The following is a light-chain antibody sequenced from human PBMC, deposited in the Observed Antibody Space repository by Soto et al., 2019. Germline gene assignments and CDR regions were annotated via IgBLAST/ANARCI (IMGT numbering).Light chain of an antibody. J-gene: IGKJ2*01. CDR2: WAS. CDR3: QQYYSTPYT. Sequence: DIVMTQSPDSLAVSMSERATINCKSSQNILYSSNNKNYLAWYQQKPGQPPKLLIYWASTRESGVPDRFSGSGSGTDFTLTISSLQVEDVAVYYCQQYYSTPYTFGQGTKLEIK. V-gene: IGKV4-1*01. CDR1: QNILYSSNNKNY.